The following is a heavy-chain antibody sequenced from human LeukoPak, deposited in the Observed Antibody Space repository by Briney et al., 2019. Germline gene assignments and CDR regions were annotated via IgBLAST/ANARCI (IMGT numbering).Heavy chain of an antibody. CDR1: GFTFSDHY. Sequence: GGSLTLSCAAAGFTFSDHYMTWIRQAPGKALEWVSYISPDGTTSYYADSLKGRFTVSRDNAKNSLYLQMNSLSAEDTAVYFCARGQWGLDYWGQGALVTVSS. D-gene: IGHD1-26*01. CDR3: ARGQWGLDY. V-gene: IGHV3-11*01. CDR2: ISPDGTTS. J-gene: IGHJ4*02.